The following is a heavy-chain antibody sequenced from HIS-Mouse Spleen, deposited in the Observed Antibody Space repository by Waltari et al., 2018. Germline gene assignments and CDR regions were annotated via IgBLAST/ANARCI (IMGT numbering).Heavy chain of an antibody. CDR3: AREIPYSSSWYDWYFDL. CDR2: IYYSGST. CDR1: GGSFSISSYY. D-gene: IGHD6-13*01. J-gene: IGHJ2*01. Sequence: QLQLQESGPGLVKPSETLSLTCTVSGGSFSISSYYWGWIRQPPGKGLEWIGSIYYSGSTYYNPSLKSRVTISVDTSKNQFSLKLSSVTAADTAVYYCAREIPYSSSWYDWYFDLWGRGTLVTVSS. V-gene: IGHV4-39*07.